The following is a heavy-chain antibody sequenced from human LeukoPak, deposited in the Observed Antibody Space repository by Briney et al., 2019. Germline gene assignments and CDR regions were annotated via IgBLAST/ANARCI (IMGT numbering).Heavy chain of an antibody. V-gene: IGHV4-4*08. CDR3: ARLNIVGGYYYYGMDV. J-gene: IGHJ6*02. CDR2: IYNSGST. CDR1: GGSISAYY. Sequence: SETLSLTCTVSGGSISAYYWSWIRQPPGKGLEWIGYIYNSGSTNYNPSLKSRVTISLDTSKNQFSLKLSSVTAADTAVYYCARLNIVGGYYYYGMDVWGQGTTVTVSS. D-gene: IGHD1-26*01.